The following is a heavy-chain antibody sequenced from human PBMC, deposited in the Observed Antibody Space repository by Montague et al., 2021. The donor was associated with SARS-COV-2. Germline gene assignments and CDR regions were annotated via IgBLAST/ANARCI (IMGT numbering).Heavy chain of an antibody. D-gene: IGHD3-22*01. Sequence: TLSLTCTVSGGSISSGGYYWSWIRQHPGKGLEWIGYIYYSGSTYYNPSLKNRVTISVDTSKNQFSLKLSSVTAADTAVYYCARARTRITMIVVVIDAFDIWGQGTMVTVSS. J-gene: IGHJ3*02. CDR3: ARARTRITMIVVVIDAFDI. CDR1: GGSISSGGYY. V-gene: IGHV4-31*03. CDR2: IYYSGST.